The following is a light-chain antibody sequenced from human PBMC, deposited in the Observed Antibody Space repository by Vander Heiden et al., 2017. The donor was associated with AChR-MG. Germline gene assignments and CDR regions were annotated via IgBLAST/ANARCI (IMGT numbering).Light chain of an antibody. V-gene: IGLV2-14*01. CDR2: DVS. CDR3: SSYTGSSTHV. J-gene: IGLJ1*01. Sequence: SALTQPASVSGSPGQSITISCTGTSSDIGTYNYVSWYQQHPGKAPKLMIYDVSNRPSGVSNRFSGSKSGNTASLTISGPQAEDEADYYCSSYTGSSTHVFGNGTKVTVL. CDR1: SSDIGTYNY.